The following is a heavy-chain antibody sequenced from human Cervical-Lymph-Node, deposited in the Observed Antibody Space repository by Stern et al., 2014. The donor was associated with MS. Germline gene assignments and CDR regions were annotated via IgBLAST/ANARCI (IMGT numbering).Heavy chain of an antibody. V-gene: IGHV5-51*01. Sequence: EVQLVESGAEVKKPGESLKLSCLGSGYTFSSYWIAWVRQRPGKGLEWMGTIYPGDSDSTYSPSFQGQVTISADKSINTAYLQWSSLKASDTAMYYCARLDTRSYFYWGQGTLVTVSS. CDR1: GYTFSSYW. J-gene: IGHJ4*02. CDR2: IYPGDSDS. D-gene: IGHD2-2*01. CDR3: ARLDTRSYFY.